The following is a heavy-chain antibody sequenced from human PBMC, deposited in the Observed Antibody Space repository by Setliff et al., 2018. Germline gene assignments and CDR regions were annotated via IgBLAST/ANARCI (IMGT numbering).Heavy chain of an antibody. CDR2: IWNAGSTK. Sequence: GGSLRLSCAASGFTFSNYGVHWVRQAPGKGLEWVALIWNAGSTKFYGDSVKGRFTISRDNSKNTLYLQMDTLRAEDTAVYYCARNWATAQHYYYGMDVWGQGTTVTVSS. CDR3: ARNWATAQHYYYGMDV. CDR1: GFTFSNYG. D-gene: IGHD2-21*02. V-gene: IGHV3-33*08. J-gene: IGHJ6*02.